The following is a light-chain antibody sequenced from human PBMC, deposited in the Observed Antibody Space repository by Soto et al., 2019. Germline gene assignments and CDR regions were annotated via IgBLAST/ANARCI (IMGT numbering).Light chain of an antibody. CDR1: SSIFGSFNL. CDR3: CSYAGSSTFYYV. J-gene: IGLJ1*01. Sequence: QSVLTQPASVSGSPDRSSPSPCTGPSSIFGSFNLVSWYQQHPGKAPNLMIYEVSKRPSGVSNRFSGSKSGNTASLTISGLQAEDEADYYCCSYAGSSTFYYVFGTGTKLTVL. V-gene: IGLV2-23*02. CDR2: EVS.